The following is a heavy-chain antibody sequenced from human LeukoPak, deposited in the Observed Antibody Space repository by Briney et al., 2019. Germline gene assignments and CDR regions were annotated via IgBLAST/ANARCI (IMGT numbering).Heavy chain of an antibody. CDR1: GSIFSTYW. D-gene: IGHD3-9*01. J-gene: IGHJ4*02. V-gene: IGHV3-7*01. CDR2: INQDGSEK. CDR3: AIQFRHFDYLGGRVS. Sequence: GGSLRLSCAASGSIFSTYWMSWVRQAPGKGLEWVANINQDGSEKYYVDSVKGRFTISRDNAKNSLYLQMNSLRAEDTAVYYCAIQFRHFDYLGGRVSWGQGTLITVSS.